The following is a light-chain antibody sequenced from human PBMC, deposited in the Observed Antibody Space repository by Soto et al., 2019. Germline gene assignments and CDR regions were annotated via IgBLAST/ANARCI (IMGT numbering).Light chain of an antibody. Sequence: EIVLTQSPATLSLSPGERATLSCRASQSVSSYLAWYQQKPGQAPRFLIYDTSNRATGIPASFSGSGSGTALTIISIRPEPVDFEFYYHHQSNYPAMTFGQGTKVEIK. J-gene: IGKJ1*01. CDR3: HQSNYPAMT. CDR2: DTS. CDR1: QSVSSY. V-gene: IGKV3-11*01.